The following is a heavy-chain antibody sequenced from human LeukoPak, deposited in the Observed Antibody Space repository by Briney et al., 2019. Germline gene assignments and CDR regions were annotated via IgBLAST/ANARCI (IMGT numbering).Heavy chain of an antibody. CDR1: GGSISSSSYY. V-gene: IGHV4-39*01. J-gene: IGHJ4*02. CDR2: IYYSGGT. CDR3: ASSYDFWTSYFDY. D-gene: IGHD3-3*01. Sequence: PSETLSLTCTVSGGSISSSSYYWGWIRQPPGKGLEWIGSIYYSGGTYYNPSLKSRVTISVDTSKNQFSLKLSSVTAADTAVYYCASSYDFWTSYFDYWGQGTLVTVSS.